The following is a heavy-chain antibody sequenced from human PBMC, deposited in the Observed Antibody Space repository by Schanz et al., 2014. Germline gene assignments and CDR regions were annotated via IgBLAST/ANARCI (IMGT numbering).Heavy chain of an antibody. Sequence: QVQLVQSGAEVKKPGASVKVSCKASGYNITSNDVTWVRQATGQGLEWMGWMNPNSGNTGYAQKFQGRVTMTRNTSISTAYIDLHILTSEDTAVYYCARGRTFDYWGQGTLVTVSS. CDR3: ARGRTFDY. J-gene: IGHJ4*02. CDR2: MNPNSGNT. V-gene: IGHV1-8*01. CDR1: GYNITSND.